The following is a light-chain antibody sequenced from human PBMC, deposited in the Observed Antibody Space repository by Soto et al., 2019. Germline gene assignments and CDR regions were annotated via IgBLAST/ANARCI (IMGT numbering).Light chain of an antibody. CDR3: QSQDSRLSGYV. CDR2: ENR. Sequence: QSVLTQQRSVSLAPGQRVTISCTGSYSNTGAGHDVQWYPHLPGTDPKLLIYENRNRPSGVPDRFSGSKSGTSASLAITGLQAEHAADYYCQSQDSRLSGYVFGTGTKVTAL. J-gene: IGLJ1*01. V-gene: IGLV1-40*01. CDR1: YSNTGAGHD.